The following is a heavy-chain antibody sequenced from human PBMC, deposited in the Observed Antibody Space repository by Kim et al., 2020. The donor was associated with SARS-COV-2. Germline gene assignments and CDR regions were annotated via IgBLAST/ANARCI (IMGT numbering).Heavy chain of an antibody. V-gene: IGHV3-33*06. CDR3: AKTVVGVAVAGHDAFDI. CDR1: GFTFSSYA. D-gene: IGHD6-19*01. Sequence: GGSLRLSCAASGFTFSSYAMHWVRQAPGKGLEWVAVIWYDGSNKYYADSVKGRFTISRDNSKNTLYLQMNSLRAEDTAVYYCAKTVVGVAVAGHDAFDIWGQGTMVTVSS. CDR2: IWYDGSNK. J-gene: IGHJ3*02.